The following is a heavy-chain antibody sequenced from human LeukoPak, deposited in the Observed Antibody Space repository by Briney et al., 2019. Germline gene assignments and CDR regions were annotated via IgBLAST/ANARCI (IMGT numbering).Heavy chain of an antibody. Sequence: KPSETLSLTCTVFSDSMRNHYWSWIRQPPGKGLEWIGYGHYSGSINYVASLKSRVTISVDTSRKQFSLQLTSVTAADTAVYYCAGSTFYSDTKGGMLDFDYWGRGTLVTVSS. J-gene: IGHJ4*02. D-gene: IGHD3-22*01. CDR1: SDSMRNHY. CDR3: AGSTFYSDTKGGMLDFDY. CDR2: GHYSGSI. V-gene: IGHV4-59*08.